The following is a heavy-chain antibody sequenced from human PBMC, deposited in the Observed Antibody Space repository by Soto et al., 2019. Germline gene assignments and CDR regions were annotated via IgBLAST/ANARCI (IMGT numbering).Heavy chain of an antibody. CDR1: GGSISGGGGYY. V-gene: IGHV4-31*03. CDR2: IYYSGST. CDR3: ARRASSGRDPFYFDY. Sequence: QVHLQESGPGLVKASQTLSLTCTVSGGSISGGGGYYWGWIRQHPGKSLEWIGYIYYSGSTYYNPSLKSRATISVDTSENQFSLKLSSVTAADTAVYYCARRASSGRDPFYFDYWGQGTLVAVSS. J-gene: IGHJ4*02. D-gene: IGHD6-6*01.